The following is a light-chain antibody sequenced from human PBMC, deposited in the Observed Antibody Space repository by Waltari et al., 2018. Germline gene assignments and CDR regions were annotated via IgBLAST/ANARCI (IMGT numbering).Light chain of an antibody. CDR1: QNINSGY. CDR2: DTS. CDR3: QQYGSLGT. J-gene: IGKJ1*01. Sequence: EIVLTQSPATLSLSQGERATLSCRARQNINSGYLAWYPQRPGQAPRLLTNDTSRSATGSPDRDSGSGAGTDFTLTISRLEPEDLAVYFCQQYGSLGTFGQGTKVEIK. V-gene: IGKV3-20*01.